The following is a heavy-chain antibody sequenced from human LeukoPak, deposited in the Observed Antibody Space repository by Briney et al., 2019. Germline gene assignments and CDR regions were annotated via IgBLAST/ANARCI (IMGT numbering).Heavy chain of an antibody. CDR1: GFTFSSYS. CDR2: ISSSSSYI. Sequence: GGSLRLSCAASGFTFSSYSMNWVRQAPGKGLEWVSSISSSSSYIYYADSVKGRFTISRDNAKNSLYLQMNSLRAEDTAVYYCARSRDYYDSSGYYSTSAYNWFDPWGQGTLVTVSS. D-gene: IGHD3-22*01. V-gene: IGHV3-21*04. CDR3: ARSRDYYDSSGYYSTSAYNWFDP. J-gene: IGHJ5*02.